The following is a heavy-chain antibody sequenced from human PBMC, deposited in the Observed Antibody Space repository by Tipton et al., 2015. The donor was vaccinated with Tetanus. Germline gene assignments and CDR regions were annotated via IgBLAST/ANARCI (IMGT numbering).Heavy chain of an antibody. CDR1: GYSFTSYW. J-gene: IGHJ2*01. CDR2: IYPGDSDT. Sequence: VQLVQSGAEVKKPGESLKISCKGSGYSFTSYWIGWVSQMPGKGLEWMGIIYPGDSDTRYSPSFQGQVTISADKSISTAYLRWCSLKASDTAMYYCARAIAVADWYFDLWGRGTLVTVSS. V-gene: IGHV5-51*01. CDR3: ARAIAVADWYFDL. D-gene: IGHD6-19*01.